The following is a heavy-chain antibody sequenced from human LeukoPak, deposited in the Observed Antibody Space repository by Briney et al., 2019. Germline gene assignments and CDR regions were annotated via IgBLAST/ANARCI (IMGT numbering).Heavy chain of an antibody. CDR1: GFTFSSYG. D-gene: IGHD2-2*01. J-gene: IGHJ4*02. Sequence: GGSLSLSCAASGFTFSSYGMHWVRQAPGKGLEWVAFIRYDGSNKYYADSVKGRFTISRDNSKNTLYLQMNSLRAEDTAVYYCAKGARVVPAEIDYWGQGTLVTVSS. CDR2: IRYDGSNK. CDR3: AKGARVVPAEIDY. V-gene: IGHV3-30*02.